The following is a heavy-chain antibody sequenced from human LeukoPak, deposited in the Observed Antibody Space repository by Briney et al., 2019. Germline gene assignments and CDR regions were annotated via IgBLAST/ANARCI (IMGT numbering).Heavy chain of an antibody. V-gene: IGHV3-23*01. J-gene: IGHJ5*02. D-gene: IGHD4-17*01. CDR3: AKAGYGDYLNNWFDP. CDR2: ISGSGGST. Sequence: GGSLRLSCAASGFTFSSYAMSWVRQAPGKGLEWVSAISGSGGSTYYADSVKGRFTISRDNSRNTLYLQMDSLRAEDTAVYYCAKAGYGDYLNNWFDPWGQGTLVTVSS. CDR1: GFTFSSYA.